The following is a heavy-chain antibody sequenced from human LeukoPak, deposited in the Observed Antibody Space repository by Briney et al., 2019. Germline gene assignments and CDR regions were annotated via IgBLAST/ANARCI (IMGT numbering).Heavy chain of an antibody. CDR3: ARGAPTTSRYNWFDP. J-gene: IGHJ5*02. CDR2: IIPIFGTA. CDR1: GGTFSSYA. D-gene: IGHD4-11*01. Sequence: SVNVSCKASGGTFSSYAISWVRQAPAQGLEWMGGIIPIFGTANYAQKFQGRVTITTDESTRTAYMELSSLRSEDTAVYYCARGAPTTSRYNWFDPWGQGTLVTVSS. V-gene: IGHV1-69*05.